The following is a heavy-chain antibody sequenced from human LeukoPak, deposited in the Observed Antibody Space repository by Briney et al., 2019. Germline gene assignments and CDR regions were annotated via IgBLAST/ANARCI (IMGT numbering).Heavy chain of an antibody. CDR3: ARQITVFGVLTPREFDY. D-gene: IGHD3-3*01. Sequence: SETLSLTCTVTSGFVSSYYWSWIRQPPGKGLELIGYSCYSGSTYYNPSLKSRVAISVDASQHQFSLRLTSVTAADTAMYYCARQITVFGVLTPREFDYWGQGSLVTVSS. CDR1: SGFVSSYY. J-gene: IGHJ4*02. CDR2: SCYSGST. V-gene: IGHV4-59*08.